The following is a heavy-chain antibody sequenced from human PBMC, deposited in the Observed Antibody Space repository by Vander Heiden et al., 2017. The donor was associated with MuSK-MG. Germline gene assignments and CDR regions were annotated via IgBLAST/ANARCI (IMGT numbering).Heavy chain of an antibody. V-gene: IGHV1-69*12. CDR3: ATAAAFCGGDCYSLDY. Sequence: QVQLVQSGAEVKKPGSSVKVSCKASGGTFSSYAISWVRQAPGQGLEWMGGIIPIFGTSNYAQNFQGRVTITADESTSTADMELSSLRSEDTAVYYCATAAAFCGGDCYSLDYWGQGTLVTVSS. CDR1: GGTFSSYA. D-gene: IGHD2-21*01. CDR2: IIPIFGTS. J-gene: IGHJ4*02.